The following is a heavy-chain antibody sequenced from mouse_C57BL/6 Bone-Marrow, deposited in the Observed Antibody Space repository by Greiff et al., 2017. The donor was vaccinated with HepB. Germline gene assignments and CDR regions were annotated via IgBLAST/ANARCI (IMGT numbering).Heavy chain of an antibody. CDR2: IYPRSGNT. CDR3: ASPYDGNWGYYAMDY. Sequence: VQLQQSGAELARPGASVKLSCKASGYTFTSYGISWVKQRTGQGLEWIGEIYPRSGNTYYNEKFKGKATLTADKSSSTAYMELRSLTSEDSAVYFCASPYDGNWGYYAMDYWGQGTSVTVSS. D-gene: IGHD2-10*01. CDR1: GYTFTSYG. J-gene: IGHJ4*01. V-gene: IGHV1-81*01.